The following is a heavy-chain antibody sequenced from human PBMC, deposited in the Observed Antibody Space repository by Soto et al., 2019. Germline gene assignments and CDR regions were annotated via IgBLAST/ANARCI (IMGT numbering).Heavy chain of an antibody. V-gene: IGHV3-7*01. D-gene: IGHD3-16*02. Sequence: GGSLRLSCAASGFTFSSYWMSWVRQAPGKGLEWVANIKQDGSEKYYVDSVKGRFTISRDNAKNSLYLQMNSLRAEDTAVYYCARGFMITWGGVIASMHDAFDIWGQGTMVTVSS. J-gene: IGHJ3*02. CDR1: GFTFSSYW. CDR2: IKQDGSEK. CDR3: ARGFMITWGGVIASMHDAFDI.